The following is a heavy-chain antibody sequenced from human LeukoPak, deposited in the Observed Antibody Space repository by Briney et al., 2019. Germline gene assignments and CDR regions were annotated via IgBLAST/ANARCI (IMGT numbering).Heavy chain of an antibody. Sequence: SETLSLTCTVSGGSISSYYWSWIRQPPGKGLEWIGYIYYSGSTNYNPYLKSRVTISVDTSKNQFSLKLSSVTAADTAVYYCARAPYYYDSRVGFDYWGQGTLVTVSS. CDR3: ARAPYYYDSRVGFDY. CDR2: IYYSGST. J-gene: IGHJ4*02. CDR1: GGSISSYY. V-gene: IGHV4-59*01. D-gene: IGHD3-22*01.